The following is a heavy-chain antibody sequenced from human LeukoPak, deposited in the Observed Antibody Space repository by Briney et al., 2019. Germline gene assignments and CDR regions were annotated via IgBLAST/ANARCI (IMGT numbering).Heavy chain of an antibody. J-gene: IGHJ6*02. D-gene: IGHD5-12*01. CDR2: IYPGDSDT. V-gene: IGHV5-51*01. CDR3: ARGESGYVPGVYYYYYGMDV. CDR1: GYSFTSYW. Sequence: GESLQISCKGSGYSFTSYWIGWVRQMPGKGLEWMGIIYPGDSDTRYSPSFQGQVTISADKSISTAYLQWSSLKASDTAMYYCARGESGYVPGVYYYYYGMDVWGQGTTVTVSS.